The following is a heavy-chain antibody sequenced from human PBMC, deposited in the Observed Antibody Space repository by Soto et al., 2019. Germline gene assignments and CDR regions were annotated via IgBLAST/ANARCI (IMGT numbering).Heavy chain of an antibody. Sequence: ASVKLSCKASGDTFTDYYIHWVLQAPGQGLEWMGTVNPSGGHTTYAQHFLGRVTMTRDTSTSTLYMELTSLTSDDTAIYYCARGGHVVVVTAGLDYWGQGTLVTVS. CDR1: GDTFTDYY. D-gene: IGHD2-21*02. CDR3: ARGGHVVVVTAGLDY. V-gene: IGHV1-46*01. CDR2: VNPSGGHT. J-gene: IGHJ4*02.